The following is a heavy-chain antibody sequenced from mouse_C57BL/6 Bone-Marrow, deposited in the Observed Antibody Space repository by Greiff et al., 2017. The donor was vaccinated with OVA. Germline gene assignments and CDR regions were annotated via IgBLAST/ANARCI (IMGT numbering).Heavy chain of an antibody. CDR2: IYPRSGNT. CDR3: ARGRDGRAWFAY. V-gene: IGHV1-81*01. J-gene: IGHJ3*01. CDR1: GYTFTSYG. D-gene: IGHD1-1*01. Sequence: QVQLKQSGAELARPGASVKLSCKASGYTFTSYGISWVKQRTGQGLEWIGEIYPRSGNTYYNEKFKGKATLTADKSSSTAYMELRSLTSEDSAVYFCARGRDGRAWFAYWGQGTLVTVSA.